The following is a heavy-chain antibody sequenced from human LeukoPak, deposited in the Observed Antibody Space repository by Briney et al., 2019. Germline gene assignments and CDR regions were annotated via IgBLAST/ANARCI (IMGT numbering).Heavy chain of an antibody. Sequence: ASVKVSCKASGYTFTSYAMHWVRQAPGQRLEWMGWVNAGNGNTKYSQKFQGRVTITRDTSASTAYMELSSLRSEDTAVYYCASPYPGIAAAGNSYYYGVDVWGQGTTVTVSS. CDR1: GYTFTSYA. V-gene: IGHV1-3*01. J-gene: IGHJ6*02. CDR2: VNAGNGNT. CDR3: ASPYPGIAAAGNSYYYGVDV. D-gene: IGHD6-13*01.